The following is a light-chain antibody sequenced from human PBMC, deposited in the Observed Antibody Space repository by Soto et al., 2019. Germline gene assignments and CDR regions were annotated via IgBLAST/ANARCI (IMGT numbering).Light chain of an antibody. CDR2: KAS. V-gene: IGKV1-5*03. CDR3: QHYKTYSRT. Sequence: DIQMTQSPSTLSASVGDRVTITCRASQSISPWLAWYQQKPGKAPKLLIYKASSLESGVPSRFSGSGSGTEFTLTISSLQPDDFATYYYQHYKTYSRTFGQGTKVEIK. CDR1: QSISPW. J-gene: IGKJ1*01.